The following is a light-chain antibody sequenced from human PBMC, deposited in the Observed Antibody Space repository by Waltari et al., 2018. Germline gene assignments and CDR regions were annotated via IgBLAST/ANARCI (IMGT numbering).Light chain of an antibody. CDR1: GSNLGTGY. CDR2: HND. V-gene: IGLV1-51*01. CDR3: GTWDSSLGGGV. Sequence: QSVLTQPPSVSAAPGQTLTIPCSGSGSNLGTGYFSCYPQLPATTPKLLIYHNDKRPSGIPARFSGSKSGTTATLDITGLQTGDEADYYCGTWDSSLGGGVFGGGTKVTVL. J-gene: IGLJ3*02.